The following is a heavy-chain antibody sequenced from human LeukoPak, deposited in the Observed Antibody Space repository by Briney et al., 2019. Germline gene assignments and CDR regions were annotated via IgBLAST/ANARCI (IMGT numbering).Heavy chain of an antibody. CDR2: IYHSGDT. V-gene: IGHV4-59*08. CDR3: ARHRGGYSGYDYYFDY. J-gene: IGHJ4*02. CDR1: GGSISSNY. Sequence: SETLSLTCTVSGGSISSNYWSWIRQPPGKGLEWIGYIYHSGDTNYNPSLKSRVTISMDTSKNQFSLKVTSVTAADTAVYYCARHRGGYSGYDYYFDYWGQGTLVTVSS. D-gene: IGHD5-12*01.